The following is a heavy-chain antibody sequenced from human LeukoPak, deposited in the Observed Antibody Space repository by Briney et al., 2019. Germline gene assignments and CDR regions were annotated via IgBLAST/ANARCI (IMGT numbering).Heavy chain of an antibody. CDR2: IYCGGST. D-gene: IGHD3-10*01. CDR3: AYGSASYRTPYYYMDV. J-gene: IGHJ6*03. V-gene: IGHV3-53*01. Sequence: GGSLRLTCVASGGTISSNYMSWVRQAPGKGLEGVAGIYCGGSTYYKDSVKGRVTISIDNSKNTLYLQMNSLRAEDTAVYYCAYGSASYRTPYYYMDVWGTGTPVTVSS. CDR1: GGTISSNY.